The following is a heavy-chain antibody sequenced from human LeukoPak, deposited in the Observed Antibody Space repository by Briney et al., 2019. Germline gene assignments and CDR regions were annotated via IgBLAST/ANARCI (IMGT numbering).Heavy chain of an antibody. Sequence: PGRSLRLSCAASGFTFSSYAMHWVRQAPGKGLEWVALISYDGSKEYYADSVKGRFTISRDNSKNTLFLQMNSLRAADTAVYYCAKVSRWLGPLYDPFDSWGQGTLVTVSS. CDR2: ISYDGSKE. CDR3: AKVSRWLGPLYDPFDS. V-gene: IGHV3-30*04. D-gene: IGHD6-19*01. J-gene: IGHJ4*02. CDR1: GFTFSSYA.